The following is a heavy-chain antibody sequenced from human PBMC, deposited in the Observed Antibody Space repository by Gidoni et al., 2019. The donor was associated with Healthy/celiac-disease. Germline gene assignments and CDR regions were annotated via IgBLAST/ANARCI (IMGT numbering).Heavy chain of an antibody. CDR3: ASQPPLWFGESPSYFDY. CDR2: IYYSGST. J-gene: IGHJ4*02. CDR1: GCSISSYY. V-gene: IGHV4-59*01. D-gene: IGHD3-10*01. Sequence: QVQLQESGPGLVKPSETLSLTCTVSGCSISSYYWSWIRQPPGKGLEWIGYIYYSGSTNYNPSLKSRVTISVDTSKNQFSLKLSSVTAADTAVYYCASQPPLWFGESPSYFDYWGQGTLVTVSS.